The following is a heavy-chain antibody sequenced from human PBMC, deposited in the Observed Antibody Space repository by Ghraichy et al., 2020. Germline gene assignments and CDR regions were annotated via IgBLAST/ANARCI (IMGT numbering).Heavy chain of an antibody. CDR3: AKEYGYSYDTYYYYGMDV. J-gene: IGHJ6*02. CDR2: ISGSGGST. Sequence: GGSLRLSCAASGFTFSSYAMSWVRQAPGKGLEWVSAISGSGGSTYYADSVKGRFTISRDNSKNTLYLQMNSLRAEDTAVYYCAKEYGYSYDTYYYYGMDVWGQGTTVTVSS. CDR1: GFTFSSYA. D-gene: IGHD5-18*01. V-gene: IGHV3-23*01.